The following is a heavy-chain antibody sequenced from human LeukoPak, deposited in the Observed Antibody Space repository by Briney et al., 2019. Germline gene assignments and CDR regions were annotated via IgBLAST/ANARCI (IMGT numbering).Heavy chain of an antibody. V-gene: IGHV3-23*01. CDR3: AKGRGSANSGSNY. D-gene: IGHD1-26*01. CDR1: GFIFSNYA. Sequence: GGSLRLSCAASGFIFSNYAMSWVRQAPGKGLEWVSVIVGSGDSIYYADSVKGRFTISRDNSKNTLYLQMNSLSAEDTAVYYCAKGRGSANSGSNYWGQGTQVTVSS. CDR2: IVGSGDSI. J-gene: IGHJ4*02.